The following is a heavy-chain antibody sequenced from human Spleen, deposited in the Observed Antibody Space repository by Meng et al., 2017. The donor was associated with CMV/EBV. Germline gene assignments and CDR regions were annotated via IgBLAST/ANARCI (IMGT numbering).Heavy chain of an antibody. CDR2: INHSGST. CDR1: GGSFSGYY. Sequence: SETLSLTCAVYGGSFSGYYWSWIRQPPGKGLEWIGEINHSGSTNYNPSLKSRVTISVDTSKNQFSLKLSSVTAADTAVYYCARVSSYGWGGYFDYWGQGTLVTVSS. CDR3: ARVSSYGWGGYFDY. J-gene: IGHJ4*02. D-gene: IGHD5-18*01. V-gene: IGHV4-34*01.